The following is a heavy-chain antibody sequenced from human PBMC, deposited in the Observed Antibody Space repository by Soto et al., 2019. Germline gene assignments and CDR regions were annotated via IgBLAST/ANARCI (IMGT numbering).Heavy chain of an antibody. CDR3: ARDPPNWNDRVDWFDP. CDR1: GGTFSSYA. D-gene: IGHD1-1*01. CDR2: IIPIFGTA. V-gene: IGHV1-69*01. J-gene: IGHJ5*02. Sequence: QVQLVQSGAEVKKPGSSVKVSCKASGGTFSSYAISWVRQAPGHGLEWMGGIIPIFGTANYAQKFQGRVTITADDSTSTAYMELSSLRSEDTAVYYCARDPPNWNDRVDWFDPWGQGTLVTVSS.